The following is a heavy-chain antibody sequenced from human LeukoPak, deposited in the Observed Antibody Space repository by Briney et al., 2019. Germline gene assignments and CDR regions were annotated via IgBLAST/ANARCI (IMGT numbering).Heavy chain of an antibody. D-gene: IGHD2-8*01. J-gene: IGHJ4*02. CDR3: ARIYCTNGVCRRLFDY. Sequence: GASVKVSCKESRDTFTSYGISWVRQAPGQGLEWMGWISAYNGNTNYAQKLQGRVTMTTDTSTSTAYMELRSLRSDDTAVYYCARIYCTNGVCRRLFDYWGQGTLVTVSS. V-gene: IGHV1-18*01. CDR1: RDTFTSYG. CDR2: ISAYNGNT.